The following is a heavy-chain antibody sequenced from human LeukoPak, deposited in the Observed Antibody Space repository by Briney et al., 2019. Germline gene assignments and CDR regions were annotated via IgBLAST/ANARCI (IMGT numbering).Heavy chain of an antibody. Sequence: ALRLSFAASGFTFDDYAMQWVRQAPGKGLGWVSGISWNSGSIGYADSVKGRFTISRDNAKNSLYLQMNSLRAEDTALYYCAKDSYYDSSGYPDYWGQGTLVTVSS. D-gene: IGHD3-22*01. CDR3: AKDSYYDSSGYPDY. CDR1: GFTFDDYA. V-gene: IGHV3-9*01. CDR2: ISWNSGSI. J-gene: IGHJ4*02.